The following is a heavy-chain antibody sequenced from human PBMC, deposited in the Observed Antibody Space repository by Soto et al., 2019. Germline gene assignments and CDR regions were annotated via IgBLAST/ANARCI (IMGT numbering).Heavy chain of an antibody. CDR3: AKDQPSSRWQWLVRSAGMDV. Sequence: GGSLRLSCAASGFTFSSYAMSWVRQAQGKGLEWVSAISGSGGSTYYADSVKGRFTISRDNSKNTLYLQMNSLRAEDTAVYYCAKDQPSSRWQWLVRSAGMDVWGQGTTVTVSS. CDR1: GFTFSSYA. V-gene: IGHV3-23*01. D-gene: IGHD6-19*01. J-gene: IGHJ6*02. CDR2: ISGSGGST.